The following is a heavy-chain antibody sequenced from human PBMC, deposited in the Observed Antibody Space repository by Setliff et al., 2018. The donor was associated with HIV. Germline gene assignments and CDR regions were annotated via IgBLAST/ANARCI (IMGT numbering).Heavy chain of an antibody. D-gene: IGHD4-17*01. CDR3: ARDDYGDCEGYYYYYMDV. Sequence: PGGSLRLSCAASGFTFDDYGMSWVRQAPGKGLEWVSGINWNGGSTGYADSVRGRFTISRDNAKNSLYLQMNSLRAEDTALYYCARDDYGDCEGYYYYYMDVWGKGTTVTVSS. V-gene: IGHV3-20*04. CDR2: INWNGGST. J-gene: IGHJ6*03. CDR1: GFTFDDYG.